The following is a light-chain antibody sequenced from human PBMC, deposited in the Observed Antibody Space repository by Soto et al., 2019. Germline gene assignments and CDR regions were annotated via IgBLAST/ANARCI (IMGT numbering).Light chain of an antibody. V-gene: IGLV4-60*02. CDR3: ETWDINTRV. Sequence: QLVLTQSSSASASLGSSVKLTCTLSSGHSSNIIAWHQQQPGKAPRFLMRLEGSGSYHKESGVPDRFSGSSSGADRYLTISNLQFEDEADYYCETWDINTRVFGGGTKLTVL. J-gene: IGLJ3*02. CDR1: SGHSSNI. CDR2: LEGSGSY.